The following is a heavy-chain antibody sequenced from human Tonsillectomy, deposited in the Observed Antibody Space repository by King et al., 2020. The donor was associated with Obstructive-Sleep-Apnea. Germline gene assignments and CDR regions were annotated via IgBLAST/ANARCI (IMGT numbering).Heavy chain of an antibody. CDR2: IYYSGTT. D-gene: IGHD7-27*01. Sequence: VQLQESGPGLVKPSQTLSLTCTVSGCSISSGDYYCSWIRQPPWKGLEWIGYIYYSGTTYYNPSLKSRITMSVDTSKNQFSLKLNSVTAADTAVYYCVSLTEEEAIIDYWGQGTLVTVSS. V-gene: IGHV4-30-4*01. CDR1: GCSISSGDYY. CDR3: VSLTEEEAIIDY. J-gene: IGHJ4*02.